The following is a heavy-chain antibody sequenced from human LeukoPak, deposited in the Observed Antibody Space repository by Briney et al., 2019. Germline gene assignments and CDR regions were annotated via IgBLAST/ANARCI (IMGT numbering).Heavy chain of an antibody. V-gene: IGHV3-64*01. J-gene: IGHJ4*02. D-gene: IGHD4-17*01. CDR3: ARDQTPSYGDYVGVYFDY. Sequence: GGSLRLSCAASGFTFSSYAMHWVRQAPGKGLEYVSAISSNGGSTYYANSVKGRFIISRDNSKNTLYLQMGSLRAEDMAAYYCARDQTPSYGDYVGVYFDYWGQGTLVTVSS. CDR2: ISSNGGST. CDR1: GFTFSSYA.